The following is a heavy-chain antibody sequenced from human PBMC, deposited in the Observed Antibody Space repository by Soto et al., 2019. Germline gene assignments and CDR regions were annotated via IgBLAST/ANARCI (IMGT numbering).Heavy chain of an antibody. D-gene: IGHD3-22*01. CDR2: ISYDGSNK. CDR3: ASTQFPIEKYYYDSSGHAGADY. J-gene: IGHJ4*02. V-gene: IGHV3-30*03. Sequence: GGSLSLSCAASGFTFSSYGMHWVRQAPGKGLEWVAVISYDGSNKYYADSVKGRFTISRDNSKNTLYLQMNSLRAEDTAVYYCASTQFPIEKYYYDSSGHAGADYWGQGTLVTVSS. CDR1: GFTFSSYG.